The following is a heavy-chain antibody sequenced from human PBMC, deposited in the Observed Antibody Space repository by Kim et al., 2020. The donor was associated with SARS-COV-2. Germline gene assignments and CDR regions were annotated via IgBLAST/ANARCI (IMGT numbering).Heavy chain of an antibody. CDR1: GGSFRGYY. D-gene: IGHD4-4*01. CDR3: ARGRTVGFRN. V-gene: IGHV4-34*01. J-gene: IGHJ4*02. Sequence: SETLSLTCAVYGGSFRGYYWSWIRQPPGKGLEWIGEINHSGSTNYNPSLKSRVTISVDTSKNQFSLKLSSVTAADTAVYYCARGRTVGFRNWGQGTLVAVSS. CDR2: INHSGST.